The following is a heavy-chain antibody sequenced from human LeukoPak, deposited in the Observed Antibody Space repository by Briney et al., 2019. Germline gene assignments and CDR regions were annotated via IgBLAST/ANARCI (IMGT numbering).Heavy chain of an antibody. D-gene: IGHD5-12*01. CDR1: GYTFTSYG. J-gene: IGHJ4*02. CDR3: ARDLLAMIPSFSAEY. CDR2: ISANNGNT. V-gene: IGHV1-18*01. Sequence: GASVKVSCKASGYTFTSYGIRWVRQAPGQGLECMGWISANNGNTIYAPKLQGRVTMTTDTSTSTAYMELRSLRSDDTAVYYCARDLLAMIPSFSAEYWGQGTLVTVSS.